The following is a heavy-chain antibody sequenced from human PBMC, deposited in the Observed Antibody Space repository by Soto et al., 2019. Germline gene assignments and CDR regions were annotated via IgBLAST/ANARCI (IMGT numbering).Heavy chain of an antibody. CDR1: GFTFSSYA. J-gene: IGHJ4*02. CDR2: ISYDGSNK. D-gene: IGHD6-25*01. CDR3: ARQAAALAY. Sequence: QVQLVESGGGVVQPGRSLRLSCAASGFTFSSYAMHWVRQAPGKGLEWVAVISYDGSNKYYADSVKGRFTISRDNSKNTLYLHMNSLRAEDTAVYYCARQAAALAYWGQGTLVTVSS. V-gene: IGHV3-30-3*01.